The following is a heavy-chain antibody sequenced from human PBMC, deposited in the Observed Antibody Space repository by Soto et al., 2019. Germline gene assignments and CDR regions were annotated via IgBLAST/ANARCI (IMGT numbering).Heavy chain of an antibody. Sequence: PGESLKISCKGSGYSFTRYWIGWVRQMPGKGLEWMGIIYPGDSDTRYSPSLQGQVTISADKSISTAYLQWSSLKASDTAMYYCARGPEYGSGSTNDAFDIWGQGTMVTVSS. CDR3: ARGPEYGSGSTNDAFDI. J-gene: IGHJ3*02. CDR2: IYPGDSDT. CDR1: GYSFTRYW. D-gene: IGHD3-10*01. V-gene: IGHV5-51*01.